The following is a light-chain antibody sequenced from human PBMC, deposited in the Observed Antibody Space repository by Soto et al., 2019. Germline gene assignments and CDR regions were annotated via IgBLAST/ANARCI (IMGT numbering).Light chain of an antibody. CDR3: QQSYSTLLT. Sequence: IHMTHSPATLSASVLYRVTITFRASQIISSYLNWYQQKPGKAPKLLIYAASSLQSGVPSRFSGRGSGTDFTLTISSLQPEDFATYYCQQSYSTLLTFGGGTKV. CDR1: QIISSY. J-gene: IGKJ4*01. V-gene: IGKV1-39*01. CDR2: AAS.